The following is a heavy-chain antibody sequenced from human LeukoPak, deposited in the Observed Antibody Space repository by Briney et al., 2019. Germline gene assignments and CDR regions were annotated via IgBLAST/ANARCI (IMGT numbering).Heavy chain of an antibody. V-gene: IGHV3-48*04. CDR3: ARGHAIEAAGNSDY. CDR1: GFTFSSYS. D-gene: IGHD5-24*01. CDR2: ISSSSSTI. J-gene: IGHJ4*02. Sequence: PGGSLRLSCAASGFTFSSYSMNWVRQAPGKGLEWVSYISSSSSTIYYADSVKGRFTISRDNAKNSLYLQMNSLRAEDTAVYYCARGHAIEAAGNSDYRGQGNLGTASP.